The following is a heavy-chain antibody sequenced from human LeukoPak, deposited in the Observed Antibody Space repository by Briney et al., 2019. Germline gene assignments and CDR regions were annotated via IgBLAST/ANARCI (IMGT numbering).Heavy chain of an antibody. Sequence: ASVKVTCKASGYTFTSYYMHWVRQAPGQGLEWMGIISTSGGNTGYAQKFQGRIIMTRDTFTSTVYLDLSSLRSDDTAVYYCARGNGIAASFDYWGQGTLVTVSS. CDR2: ISTSGGNT. CDR1: GYTFTSYY. CDR3: ARGNGIAASFDY. V-gene: IGHV1-46*01. D-gene: IGHD6-25*01. J-gene: IGHJ4*02.